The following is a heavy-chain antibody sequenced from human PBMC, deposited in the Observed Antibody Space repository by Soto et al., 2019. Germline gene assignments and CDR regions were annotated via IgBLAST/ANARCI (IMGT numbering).Heavy chain of an antibody. J-gene: IGHJ6*02. CDR1: GFTFSSYG. CDR2: ISYDGSNK. V-gene: IGHV3-30*18. D-gene: IGHD6-6*01. Sequence: GGSLRLSCAASGFTFSSYGMHWVRQAPGKGLEWVAVISYDGSNKYYADSVKGRFTISRDNSKNTLYLQMNSLRAEDTAVYYCAKVLRYSSSPRPAYYYYGMDVWGQGTTVTVSS. CDR3: AKVLRYSSSPRPAYYYYGMDV.